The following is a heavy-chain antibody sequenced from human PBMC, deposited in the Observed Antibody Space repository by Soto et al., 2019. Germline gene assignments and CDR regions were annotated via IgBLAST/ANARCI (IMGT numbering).Heavy chain of an antibody. V-gene: IGHV3-7*04. CDR3: AREGDAFDI. Sequence: EVQLVESGGGLVQYGGSLRLSCAASGFTFSNHYISWIRQAPGKGLEWVANIKQDGSEKYYVDSVKGRFTISRDNAKKFLDLQMNSLRVEDTAVYYCAREGDAFDIWGQGTMVTVSP. CDR2: IKQDGSEK. CDR1: GFTFSNHY. J-gene: IGHJ3*02.